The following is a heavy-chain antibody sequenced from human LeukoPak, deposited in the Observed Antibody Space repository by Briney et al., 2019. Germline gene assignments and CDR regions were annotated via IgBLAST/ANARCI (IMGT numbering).Heavy chain of an antibody. CDR3: ASLRITMIVVPR. D-gene: IGHD3-22*01. CDR1: GGSISSSSYY. Sequence: SETLSLTCTVSGGSISSSSYYWGWIRQPPGKGLEWIGSIYYSGSTYYNPSLKSRVTISVDTSKNQFSLKLSSVTAADTAVYYCASLRITMIVVPRWGQGTLVTVSS. V-gene: IGHV4-39*07. CDR2: IYYSGST. J-gene: IGHJ4*02.